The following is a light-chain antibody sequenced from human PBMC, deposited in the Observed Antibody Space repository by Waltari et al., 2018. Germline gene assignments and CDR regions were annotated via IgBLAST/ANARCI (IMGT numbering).Light chain of an antibody. CDR1: QSVLSSSNNKNY. CDR2: WAS. V-gene: IGKV4-1*01. Sequence: DIVMTQSPEYLAVSLGERATVNCKSSQSVLSSSNNKNYLAWYQLKPGQPPKLLIYWASTRESGVPDRFSGSGSGTDFTLTISSLQAEDVAVYYCQQHYPTASLTFGGGTKVAI. J-gene: IGKJ4*01. CDR3: QQHYPTASLT.